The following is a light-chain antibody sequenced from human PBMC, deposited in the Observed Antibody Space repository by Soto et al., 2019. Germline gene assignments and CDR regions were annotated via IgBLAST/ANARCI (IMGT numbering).Light chain of an antibody. CDR2: DVI. CDR3: SSYAGSNNLVV. CDR1: SGDVGGYNY. V-gene: IGLV2-8*01. Sequence: QSALTQPPSASGAPGQSVTISCTGPSGDVGGYNYVSWYQQHPGKAPKLMIYDVIKRPSGVPDRFSGSKSGNTASLTVSGLRAEDEADYCCSSYAGSNNLVVFGGGTKVTVL. J-gene: IGLJ2*01.